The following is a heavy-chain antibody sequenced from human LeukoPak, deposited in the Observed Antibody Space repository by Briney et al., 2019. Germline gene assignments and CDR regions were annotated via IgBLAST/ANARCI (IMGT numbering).Heavy chain of an antibody. D-gene: IGHD1-26*01. CDR1: GGSFSGYY. J-gene: IGHJ4*02. CDR2: INHSGST. V-gene: IGHV4-34*01. Sequence: SETLSLTCAVYGGSFSGYYWSWIRQPPGKGLEWIGEINHSGSTNYNPSLKSRVTISVDTSKNQFSLKLSSVTAADTAVYYCAKVGKKRGSYYEGQFDYWGQGTLVTVSS. CDR3: AKVGKKRGSYYEGQFDY.